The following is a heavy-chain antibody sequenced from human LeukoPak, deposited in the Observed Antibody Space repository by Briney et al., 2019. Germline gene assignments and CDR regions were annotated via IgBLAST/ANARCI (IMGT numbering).Heavy chain of an antibody. Sequence: KPSETLSLTCTVSGGSISSYYWNCIRQPPGKGLEWIGYIYYSGTTSYNPSLKRRVSISVDTSKNQISLKLSSVTAADTAVYYCARDQGEGLDIWGQGTMVTVSS. CDR3: ARDQGEGLDI. D-gene: IGHD1-26*01. J-gene: IGHJ3*02. CDR1: GGSISSYY. V-gene: IGHV4-59*01. CDR2: IYYSGTT.